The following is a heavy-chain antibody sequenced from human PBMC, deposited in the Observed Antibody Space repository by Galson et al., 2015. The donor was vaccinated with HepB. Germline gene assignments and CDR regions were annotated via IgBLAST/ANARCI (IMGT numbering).Heavy chain of an antibody. CDR3: ARDYVLLWFGELLTGNWFDP. J-gene: IGHJ5*02. D-gene: IGHD3-10*01. V-gene: IGHV1-3*01. Sequence: SVKVSCKASGYTFTSYAMHWVRQAPGQRLEWMGWINAGNGNTKYSQKFQGRVTITRDTSASTAYMELSSLRSEDTAVYYCARDYVLLWFGELLTGNWFDPWGQGTLVTVSS. CDR2: INAGNGNT. CDR1: GYTFTSYA.